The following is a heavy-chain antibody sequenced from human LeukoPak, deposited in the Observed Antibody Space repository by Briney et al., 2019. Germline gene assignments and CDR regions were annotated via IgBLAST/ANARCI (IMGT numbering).Heavy chain of an antibody. CDR1: GFIFSTIW. J-gene: IGHJ4*02. Sequence: AGSLRLSCAASGFIFSTIWMSWVRQAPGKGLGWVASIKEDGSEKYYVDSVKGRFTISRDNAKSSLCLKMNSLRAEDTAVYYCARLRPLSQLDYWGQGTLVTVSS. CDR2: IKEDGSEK. D-gene: IGHD5-12*01. V-gene: IGHV3-7*01. CDR3: ARLRPLSQLDY.